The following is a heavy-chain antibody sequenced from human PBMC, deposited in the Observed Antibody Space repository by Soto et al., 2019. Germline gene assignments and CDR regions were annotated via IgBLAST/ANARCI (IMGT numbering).Heavy chain of an antibody. CDR2: IYHSGTT. V-gene: IGHV4-38-2*01. CDR3: ARSLLTSSLYAGS. J-gene: IGHJ5*02. CDR1: GYSISSGYY. Sequence: SETLSLTCVVSGYSISSGYYWGWIRQPPGKGLEWIGSIYHSGTTYYNPSLKSRVTISLDTSSNQFSLKLTSVTAADTAVDYGARSLLTSSLYAGSWGQGTLVTVS. D-gene: IGHD6-13*01.